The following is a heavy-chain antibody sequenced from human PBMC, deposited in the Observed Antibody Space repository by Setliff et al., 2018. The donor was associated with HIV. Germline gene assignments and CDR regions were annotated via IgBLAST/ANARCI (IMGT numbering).Heavy chain of an antibody. CDR2: INTNTGNP. CDR3: TRGHYDLLTGDPPFDY. D-gene: IGHD3-9*01. Sequence: GASVKVSCKASGYTFTNYGISWVRQAPGQGLEWMGWINTNTGNPTYAQGFTGRFVFSLDTSVTTAYLQISSLKAEDTAVYYCTRGHYDLLTGDPPFDYWGQGTLVTVSS. J-gene: IGHJ4*02. CDR1: GYTFTNYG. V-gene: IGHV7-4-1*02.